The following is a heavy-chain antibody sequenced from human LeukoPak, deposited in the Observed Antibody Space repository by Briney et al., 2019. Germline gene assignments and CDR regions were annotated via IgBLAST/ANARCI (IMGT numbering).Heavy chain of an antibody. V-gene: IGHV4-39*01. CDR1: SGSIGSSSNY. CDR3: ARASFNVVFGNWFDP. CDR2: VYYSGST. D-gene: IGHD2-8*01. Sequence: SETLSLTCTVSSGSIGSSSNYWGWIRQAPGKGLEWFGNVYYSGSTFYNPSLKRRITISVDTSKNQFSLKLRSVTAADTAIYYCARASFNVVFGNWFDPWGQGTLVTVSS. J-gene: IGHJ5*02.